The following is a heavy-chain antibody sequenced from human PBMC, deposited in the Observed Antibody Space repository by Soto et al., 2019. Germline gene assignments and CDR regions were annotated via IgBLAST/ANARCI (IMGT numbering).Heavy chain of an antibody. D-gene: IGHD1-26*01. J-gene: IGHJ3*02. CDR3: ATGRYGARDAFDI. CDR2: FDPEDGET. Sequence: GASGKVSSKVSGYTLTELSMHWVPQAPGKGLEWMGGFDPEDGETIYAQKFQGRVTMTEDTSTDTAYMELSSLRSEDTAVYYCATGRYGARDAFDIWGQGTMVTVSS. V-gene: IGHV1-24*01. CDR1: GYTLTELS.